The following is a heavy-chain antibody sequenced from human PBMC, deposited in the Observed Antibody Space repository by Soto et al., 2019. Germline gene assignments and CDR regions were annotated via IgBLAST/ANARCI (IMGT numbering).Heavy chain of an antibody. V-gene: IGHV2-5*02. D-gene: IGHD3-22*01. CDR1: GFSLSTSGVG. J-gene: IGHJ5*02. CDR3: AHSPSPITILVVERGWFDP. CDR2: IYWDDDK. Sequence: QITLKESGPTLVKPTQTLTLTCTFSGFSLSTSGVGVGWIRQPPGKALEWLALIYWDDDKRYSPSLKSRLTITKDTPQTHVVLTIPNLDPVDTATYYCAHSPSPITILVVERGWFDPWGQGTLVTVSS.